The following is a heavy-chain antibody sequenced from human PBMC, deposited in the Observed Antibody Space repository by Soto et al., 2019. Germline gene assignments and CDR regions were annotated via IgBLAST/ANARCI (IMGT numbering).Heavy chain of an antibody. V-gene: IGHV3-7*05. J-gene: IGHJ5*02. CDR1: DFTFSRYW. CDR3: SRVVYRSSWGGRFDP. CDR2: IDQDGGEN. D-gene: IGHD6-6*01. Sequence: VQLVESGGGLVQPGGSLRLSCAASDFTFSRYWMGWVRQAPGKGLEWVANIDQDGGENYYVDSVKGRFTISRDNGNNSLYLEMNSLRGEDTAVYFCSRVVYRSSWGGRFDPWGQGALVTVSS.